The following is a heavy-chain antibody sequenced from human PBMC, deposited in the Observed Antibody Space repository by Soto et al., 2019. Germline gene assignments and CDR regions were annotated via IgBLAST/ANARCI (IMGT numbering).Heavy chain of an antibody. CDR3: ARDPGNVGYYFNWFDP. V-gene: IGHV4-4*02. Sequence: SETLSLTCGVSGDSISSSKWWSWVRQPPGKGLEWIGAISHSGSTNYNPSFKNRVTTSVDKSKNQFSLKMISVTAADTAVYYCARDPGNVGYYFNWFDPWGQGTLVTVSS. D-gene: IGHD3-22*01. CDR2: ISHSGST. CDR1: GDSISSSKW. J-gene: IGHJ5*02.